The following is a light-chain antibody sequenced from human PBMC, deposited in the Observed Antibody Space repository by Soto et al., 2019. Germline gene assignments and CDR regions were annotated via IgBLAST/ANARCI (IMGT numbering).Light chain of an antibody. CDR1: QSVSSY. V-gene: IGKV3-11*01. J-gene: IGKJ5*01. Sequence: EIVLTQSPGTLSLSPGERATLSCRASQSVSSYLDWYQQKPGQPPRLLIYDASNRATGIPARFSGSGSGTDFTLTISSLEPEDFAVYYCQQRSNWQVTFGQGTRLEIK. CDR2: DAS. CDR3: QQRSNWQVT.